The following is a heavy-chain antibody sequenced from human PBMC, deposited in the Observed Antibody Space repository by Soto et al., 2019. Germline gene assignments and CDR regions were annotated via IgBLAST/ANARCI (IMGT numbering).Heavy chain of an antibody. CDR1: GGSFSGYY. CDR3: ARHRITMVRGVIINPSASWACDI. J-gene: IGHJ3*02. D-gene: IGHD3-10*01. Sequence: SEPLSLTCAVYGGSFSGYYWSWIRQPPGKGLEWIGEINHSGSTNYNPSLKSRVTISVDTSKNQFSLKLSSVTAADTAVYYCARHRITMVRGVIINPSASWACDIWGKGTMVT. V-gene: IGHV4-34*01. CDR2: INHSGST.